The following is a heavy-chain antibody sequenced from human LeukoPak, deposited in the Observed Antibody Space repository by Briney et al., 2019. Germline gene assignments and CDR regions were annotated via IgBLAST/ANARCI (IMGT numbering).Heavy chain of an antibody. V-gene: IGHV4-4*07. J-gene: IGHJ6*02. CDR1: GGSISSYY. CDR2: IYTSGSI. Sequence: PSETLSLTCTVSGGSISSYYWSWIRQPAGKGLEWIGRIYTSGSINYNPSLKSRVTMSVDTSKNQFSLKLSSVTAADTAVYYCAREAMVRGVPYYYYGMDVWGQGTTVTVSS. CDR3: AREAMVRGVPYYYYGMDV. D-gene: IGHD3-10*01.